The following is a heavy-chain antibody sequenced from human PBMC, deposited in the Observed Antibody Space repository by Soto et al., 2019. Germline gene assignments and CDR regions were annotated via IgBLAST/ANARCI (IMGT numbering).Heavy chain of an antibody. J-gene: IGHJ6*02. CDR3: TTGSVEGV. CDR2: VKRKIDGETT. CDR1: DFSISNAW. Sequence: EVQLVESGGGLVKPGGSLRLSCAASDFSISNAWMNWVRQAPGKGLEWVGRVKRKIDGETTDYAAQVKGRFTISRDESNHMLYLQMSSLKADDTAVYYCTTGSVEGVWGQGTTVTFSS. V-gene: IGHV3-15*07. D-gene: IGHD2-15*01.